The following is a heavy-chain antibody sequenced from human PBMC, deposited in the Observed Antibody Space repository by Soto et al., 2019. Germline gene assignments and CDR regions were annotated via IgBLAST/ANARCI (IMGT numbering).Heavy chain of an antibody. J-gene: IGHJ4*02. CDR2: ISVYNDNA. V-gene: IGHV1-18*01. Sequence: QVQLVQPGAEVKKPGASVKVSCKTSGYTFINYGFSWVRQAPGQGLEWMGWISVYNDNAHYAQKFQGRVTMTTDTSTSTAYMELRSLTSDDTAVYYCSLEKYHDYVGGAFDYWGQGTLVTVSS. CDR3: SLEKYHDYVGGAFDY. D-gene: IGHD2-2*01. CDR1: GYTFINYG.